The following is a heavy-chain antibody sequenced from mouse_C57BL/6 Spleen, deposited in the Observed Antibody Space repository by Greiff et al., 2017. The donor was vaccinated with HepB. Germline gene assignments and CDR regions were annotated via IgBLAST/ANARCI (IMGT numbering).Heavy chain of an antibody. CDR2: ISSGGSYT. D-gene: IGHD3-2*02. V-gene: IGHV5-6*01. CDR1: GFTFSSYG. J-gene: IGHJ4*01. CDR3: ARWDISGYGAMDY. Sequence: EVMLVESGGDLVKPGGSLKLSCAASGFTFSSYGMSWVRQTPDKRLEWVATISSGGSYTYYPDSVKGRFTISRDNAKNTLYLQMSSLKSEDTAMYYGARWDISGYGAMDYWGQGTSVTVSS.